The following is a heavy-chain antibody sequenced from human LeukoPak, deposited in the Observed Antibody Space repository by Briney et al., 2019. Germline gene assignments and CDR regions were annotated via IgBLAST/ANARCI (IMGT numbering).Heavy chain of an antibody. Sequence: SEPLSLTRSVSGGSISSSSYFWRWTRKPPGKGLEWIGSIYYSGSTYYNPSLKSRVTISGDTSKNQFSLKLTSVTAADTAIYYCARRYDTSGPFFDYWGQGTLVTVSS. CDR3: ARRYDTSGPFFDY. CDR2: IYYSGST. D-gene: IGHD3-22*01. CDR1: GGSISSSSYF. J-gene: IGHJ4*02. V-gene: IGHV4-39*07.